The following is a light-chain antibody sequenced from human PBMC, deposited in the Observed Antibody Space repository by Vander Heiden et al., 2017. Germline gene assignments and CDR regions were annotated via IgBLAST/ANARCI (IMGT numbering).Light chain of an antibody. J-gene: IGKJ4*01. Sequence: DIHITQSPSTLSASVGDRVTITCRASQSISSWLAWYQQKPGKAPKLLIYKASSLESGVPSRFSGSGSGTEFTLTISSLQPDDFATYYCQQYNSSFGGGTKVEIK. CDR2: KAS. CDR1: QSISSW. V-gene: IGKV1-5*03. CDR3: QQYNSS.